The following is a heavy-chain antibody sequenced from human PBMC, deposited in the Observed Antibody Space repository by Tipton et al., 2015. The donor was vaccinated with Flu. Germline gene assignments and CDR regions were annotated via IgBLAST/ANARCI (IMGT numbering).Heavy chain of an antibody. CDR3: ARGEEYYDFWSGQKYGMDV. CDR1: GGSLSGYY. V-gene: IGHV4-34*01. J-gene: IGHJ6*02. Sequence: TLSLTCAVYGGSLSGYYWSWIRQPPGKGLEWIGEINHSGSTNYNPSLKSRVTISVDTSKNQFSLKLSSVAAADTAVYYCARGEEYYDFWSGQKYGMDVWGQGTTVTVSS. D-gene: IGHD3-3*01. CDR2: INHSGST.